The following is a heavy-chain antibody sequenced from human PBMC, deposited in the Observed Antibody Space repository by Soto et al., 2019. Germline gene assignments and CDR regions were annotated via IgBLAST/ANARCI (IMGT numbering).Heavy chain of an antibody. CDR3: ARFQYSSSSAGMDV. D-gene: IGHD6-6*01. V-gene: IGHV4-34*01. CDR1: GGSFSGYY. CDR2: INHSGST. Sequence: PSETLSLTCAVYGGSFSGYYWSWIRQPLGKGLEWIGEINHSGSTNYNPSLKSRVTISVDTSKNQFSLKLSSVTAADTAVYYCARFQYSSSSAGMDVWGQGTTVTVSS. J-gene: IGHJ6*02.